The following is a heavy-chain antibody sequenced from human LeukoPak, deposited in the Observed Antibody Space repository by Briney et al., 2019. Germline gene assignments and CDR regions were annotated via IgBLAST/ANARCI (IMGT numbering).Heavy chain of an antibody. CDR3: ARGGSYLGHCDY. Sequence: SETLSLTCTVSGGSISNYYWSWIRQPPGKRLEWIGYIYDSGSTNYNPSLKSRVTISVDTSKNKFSLKLSSVTAADTAVYYCARGGSYLGHCDYWGQGSLVTVSS. V-gene: IGHV4-59*01. CDR1: GGSISNYY. J-gene: IGHJ4*02. D-gene: IGHD1-26*01. CDR2: IYDSGST.